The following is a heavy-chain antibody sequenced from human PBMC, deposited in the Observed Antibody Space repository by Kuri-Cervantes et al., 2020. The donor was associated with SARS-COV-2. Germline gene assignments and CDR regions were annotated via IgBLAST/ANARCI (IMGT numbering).Heavy chain of an antibody. CDR3: ARAGLDYVWGVDY. J-gene: IGHJ4*02. Sequence: SETLSLTCVVSRGSISSGGHYWGWVRQPPGKGLEWIGSINYSGSTFYSPNLKSRVTISVDTSKNQFSLKLSSVTAADTAVYYCARAGLDYVWGVDYWGQGTLVTVSS. D-gene: IGHD3-16*01. CDR1: RGSISSGGHY. CDR2: INYSGST. V-gene: IGHV4-39*07.